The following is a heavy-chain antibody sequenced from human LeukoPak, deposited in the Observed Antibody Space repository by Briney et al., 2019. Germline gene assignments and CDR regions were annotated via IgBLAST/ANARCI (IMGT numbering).Heavy chain of an antibody. D-gene: IGHD6-19*01. CDR3: AREDPLYSSGDSWFDP. CDR2: TYYRSKWYN. V-gene: IGHV6-1*01. CDR1: GDSVSSNSAA. Sequence: SQTLSLTCAISGDSVSSNSAAWNWIRQSPSRGLERLGRTYYRSKWYNDYAVSVKSRITINPDTSKNQFSLQLNSVTPENTAVYYCAREDPLYSSGDSWFDPWGQGTLVTVSS. J-gene: IGHJ5*02.